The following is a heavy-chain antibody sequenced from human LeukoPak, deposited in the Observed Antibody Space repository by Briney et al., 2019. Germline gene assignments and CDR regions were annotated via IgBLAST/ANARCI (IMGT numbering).Heavy chain of an antibody. D-gene: IGHD5-12*01. CDR2: ISGSGGST. V-gene: IGHV3-23*01. Sequence: GGSLRLSCAASGFTFSNYAMSWVRQAPGKGLEWVSAISGSGGSTYYADSVKGRFTISRDNSKNTLYLQMNSLRAEDTAVYYCAKDEYSGYDFGALYYYYGMDVWGQGTTVTVSS. CDR1: GFTFSNYA. J-gene: IGHJ6*02. CDR3: AKDEYSGYDFGALYYYYGMDV.